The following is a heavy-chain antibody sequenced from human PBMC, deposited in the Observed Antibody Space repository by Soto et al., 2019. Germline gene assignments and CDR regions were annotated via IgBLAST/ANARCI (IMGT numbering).Heavy chain of an antibody. CDR1: GFTFNSYA. V-gene: IGHV3-64D*06. D-gene: IGHD6-19*01. Sequence: EVQLVESGGTSVQPGGSLRLSCSASGFTFNSYAMHWVRQAPGKGLEFVSAISSYGADTYYADSVKGRFAISRDNSKNTLYLQMSSLRAEDTALYYCVKEGYMRSDWYGQFDYWGQGALVTVTS. CDR3: VKEGYMRSDWYGQFDY. CDR2: ISSYGADT. J-gene: IGHJ4*02.